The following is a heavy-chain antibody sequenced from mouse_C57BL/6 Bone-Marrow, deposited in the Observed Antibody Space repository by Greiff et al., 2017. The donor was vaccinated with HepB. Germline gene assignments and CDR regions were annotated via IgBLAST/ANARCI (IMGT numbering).Heavy chain of an antibody. V-gene: IGHV5-6*02. Sequence: DVMLVESGGDLVKPGGSLKLSCAASGFTFSSYGMSWVRQTPDKRLEWVATISSGGSYTYYPDSVKGRFTISRDNAKNTLYLQMSSLKSEDTAMYYCARSGYAWFAYWGQGTLVTVSA. CDR1: GFTFSSYG. CDR2: ISSGGSYT. J-gene: IGHJ3*01. CDR3: ARSGYAWFAY. D-gene: IGHD2-2*01.